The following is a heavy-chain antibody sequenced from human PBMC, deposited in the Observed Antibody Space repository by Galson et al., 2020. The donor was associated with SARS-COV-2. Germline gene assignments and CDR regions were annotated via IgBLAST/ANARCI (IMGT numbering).Heavy chain of an antibody. CDR1: GFTVSSNY. D-gene: IGHD2-2*01. CDR3: AREVPAERPYYGMDV. V-gene: IGHV3-53*04. CDR2: IYSGGST. J-gene: IGHJ6*02. Sequence: GESLKISCAASGFTVSSNYMNWVRQAPGKGLEWVSVIYSGGSTNYADSVKGRFTISRHNSKNTLFLQMNSLRAEDTAVYYYAREVPAERPYYGMDVWGQGTTVTVSS.